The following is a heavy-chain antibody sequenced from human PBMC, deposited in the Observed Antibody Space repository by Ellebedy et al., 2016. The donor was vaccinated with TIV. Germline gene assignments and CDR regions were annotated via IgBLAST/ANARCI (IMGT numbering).Heavy chain of an antibody. J-gene: IGHJ4*02. CDR2: ISRYGRET. CDR3: VRTVLPYTEDYNY. V-gene: IGHV3-21*01. D-gene: IGHD4-11*01. CDR1: GFTFFSYS. Sequence: GESLKISCAASGFTFFSYSMTWVRQAPGKGLEWVSTISRYGRETYYADSVKGRFTISRDDANNSLSLQINNLRHEDTAVYYCVRTVLPYTEDYNYWGQGTLVTVSS.